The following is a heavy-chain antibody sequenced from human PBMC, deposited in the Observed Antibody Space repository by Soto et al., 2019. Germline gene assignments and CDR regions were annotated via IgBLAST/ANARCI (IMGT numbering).Heavy chain of an antibody. Sequence: SETLSLTCAVYGGSVNGYYWNWILQPPGKGLEWIGEINHTGGTNYNPSLKSRVTMSVDTSKKQFSLRLSSVTAAEKAIYYCATRITVFGLLIPPFDPWGQGTQVTVSS. CDR1: GGSVNGYY. CDR2: INHTGGT. J-gene: IGHJ5*02. D-gene: IGHD3-3*01. CDR3: ATRITVFGLLIPPFDP. V-gene: IGHV4-34*01.